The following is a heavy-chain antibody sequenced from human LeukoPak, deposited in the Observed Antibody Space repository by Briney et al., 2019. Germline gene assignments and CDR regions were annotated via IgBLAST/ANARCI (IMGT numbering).Heavy chain of an antibody. CDR3: ARGGGYYDFWSGYYPLIYFDY. D-gene: IGHD3-3*01. J-gene: IGHJ4*02. CDR1: GGSISSGGYS. Sequence: PSQTLSLTCAVYGGSISSGGYSWSWIRQPPGKGLEWIGYIYHSGSTYYNPSLKSRVTISVDRSKNQFSLKLSSETAADTAVYYCARGGGYYDFWSGYYPLIYFDYWGQGTLVTVSS. V-gene: IGHV4-30-2*01. CDR2: IYHSGST.